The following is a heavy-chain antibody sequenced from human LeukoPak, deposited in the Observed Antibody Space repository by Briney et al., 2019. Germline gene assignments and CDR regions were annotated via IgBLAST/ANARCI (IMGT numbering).Heavy chain of an antibody. D-gene: IGHD7-27*01. CDR1: GYTFTGYY. V-gene: IGHV1-8*02. J-gene: IGHJ3*02. CDR3: ASRNWGSDAFDI. Sequence: ASVKVSCKASGYTFTGYYMHWVRQATGQGLEWMGWMNPNSGNTGYAQKFQGRVTMTRNTSISTAYMELSSLRSEDTAVYYCASRNWGSDAFDIWGQGTMVTVSS. CDR2: MNPNSGNT.